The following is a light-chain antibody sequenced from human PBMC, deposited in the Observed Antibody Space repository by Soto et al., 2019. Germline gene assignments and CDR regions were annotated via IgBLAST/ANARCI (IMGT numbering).Light chain of an antibody. J-gene: IGKJ1*01. CDR3: QQYGTSPWT. CDR1: QSVSSNN. Sequence: EIVLTQSPGTLSLSPGERATLSCRASQSVSSNNLAWYQQKPGQAPRLLIYGASSRATGIPDRFTGSGSGTDFTLTISRLEAEDFAVYYCQQYGTSPWTFGQGTKVEIK. V-gene: IGKV3-20*01. CDR2: GAS.